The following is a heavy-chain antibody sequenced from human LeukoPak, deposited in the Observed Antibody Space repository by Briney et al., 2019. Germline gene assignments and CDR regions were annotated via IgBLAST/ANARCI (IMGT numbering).Heavy chain of an antibody. Sequence: SETLSLTCTVSGGSTSSSSYYWGWIRQPPGKGLEWIGSIYYSGSTYYNPSLKSRVTIPVDTSKNQFSLKLSSVTAADTAVYYCARHSLPYCSSTSCSRLGNWFDPWGQGTLVTVSS. J-gene: IGHJ5*02. CDR1: GGSTSSSSYY. D-gene: IGHD2-2*01. V-gene: IGHV4-39*01. CDR3: ARHSLPYCSSTSCSRLGNWFDP. CDR2: IYYSGST.